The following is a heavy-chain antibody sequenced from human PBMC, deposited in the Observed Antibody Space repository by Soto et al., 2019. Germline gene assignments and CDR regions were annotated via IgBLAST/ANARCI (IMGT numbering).Heavy chain of an antibody. D-gene: IGHD5-12*01. Sequence: PGGSLRLSCAASGFSFSAHGMHWVRQAPGKGLEWVAVISYDGINKDYADSVEGRLTISRDNSKNTLYMQLDSLRIDDTGIYYCAKDGGGGYKHPNYYYYGLDVWGQGTTVTVSS. CDR3: AKDGGGGYKHPNYYYYGLDV. CDR2: ISYDGINK. V-gene: IGHV3-30*18. J-gene: IGHJ6*02. CDR1: GFSFSAHG.